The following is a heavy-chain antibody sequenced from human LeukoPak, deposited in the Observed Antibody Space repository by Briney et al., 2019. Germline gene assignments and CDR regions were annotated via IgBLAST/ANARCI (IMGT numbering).Heavy chain of an antibody. CDR2: ISSSSSTI. CDR1: GFTFSSYS. Sequence: PGGSLRLSCAASGFTFSSYSMNRVRQAPGKGLEWVSYISSSSSTIYYADSVKGRFTISRDNAKNSLYLQMNSLRAEDTAVYYCARGEAVVTPRFDYWGQGTLVTVSS. J-gene: IGHJ4*02. D-gene: IGHD4-23*01. CDR3: ARGEAVVTPRFDY. V-gene: IGHV3-48*04.